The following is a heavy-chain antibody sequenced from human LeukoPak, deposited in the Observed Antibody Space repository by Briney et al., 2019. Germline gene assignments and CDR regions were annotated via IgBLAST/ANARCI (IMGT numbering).Heavy chain of an antibody. V-gene: IGHV4-34*12. CDR3: ARARGTVAIDY. CDR1: GRSFSGHY. CDR2: SVHSGST. J-gene: IGHJ4*02. D-gene: IGHD5-12*01. Sequence: SETLSLTCAVYGRSFSGHYWSWIRQPPGKGLEWIGESVHSGSTNYNPSLRSRVTVSVDTSKNQFSLKVTSVTAADTAVYYCARARGTVAIDYWGQGTLVTVSS.